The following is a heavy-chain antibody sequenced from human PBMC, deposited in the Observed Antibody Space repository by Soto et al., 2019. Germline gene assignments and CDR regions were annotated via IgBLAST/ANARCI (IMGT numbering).Heavy chain of an antibody. D-gene: IGHD3-3*02. CDR1: GGSFSGYY. CDR3: ARGIALGVTWFAP. Sequence: SETLSLTCAVYGGSFSGYYWSWIRQPPGKGLEWIGEINHSGSTNYNPSLKSRVTISVDTSKNQFSLKLSSVTAADRAVYYCARGIALGVTWFAPWGKGTLVPVSS. J-gene: IGHJ5*02. V-gene: IGHV4-34*01. CDR2: INHSGST.